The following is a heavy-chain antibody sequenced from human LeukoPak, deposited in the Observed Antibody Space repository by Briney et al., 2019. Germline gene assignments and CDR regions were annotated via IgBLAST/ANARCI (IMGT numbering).Heavy chain of an antibody. J-gene: IGHJ6*02. CDR2: INPNSGGT. Sequence: ASVKVPCKASGYTFTGYYMHWVRQAPGQGLEWMGWINPNSGGTNYAQKFQGRVTMTRDTSISTAYMELSRLRSDDTAVYYCARDIVVVPAALGMDVWGQGTTVTVSS. CDR3: ARDIVVVPAALGMDV. CDR1: GYTFTGYY. V-gene: IGHV1-2*02. D-gene: IGHD2-2*01.